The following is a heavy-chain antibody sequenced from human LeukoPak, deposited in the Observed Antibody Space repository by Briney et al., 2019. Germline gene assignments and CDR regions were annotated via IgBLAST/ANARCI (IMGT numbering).Heavy chain of an antibody. CDR3: ASSGYEDFYYYYYYMDV. J-gene: IGHJ6*03. CDR1: GGTFSSYA. D-gene: IGHD5-12*01. V-gene: IGHV1-69*05. Sequence: SVKVSCKASGGTFSSYAISWVRQAPGQGLEWMGGIIPIFGTANYAQKLQGRVTITTDESTSTAYMELSSLRSEDTAVYYCASSGYEDFYYYYYYMDVWGKGTTVTVSS. CDR2: IIPIFGTA.